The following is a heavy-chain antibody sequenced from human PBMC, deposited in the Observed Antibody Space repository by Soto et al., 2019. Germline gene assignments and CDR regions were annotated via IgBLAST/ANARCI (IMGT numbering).Heavy chain of an antibody. V-gene: IGHV1-69*12. CDR2: IIPIFGTA. J-gene: IGHJ3*02. Sequence: QVQLVQSGAEVKKPGSSVNVSCKASGGTFSSYAISWVRQAPGQGLEWMGGIIPIFGTATYAQKFQGRVTITADESTSTADMERSSLRSEDTAVYYCAGTSSGYVDAFDIWGQGTMVTVSS. CDR1: GGTFSSYA. CDR3: AGTSSGYVDAFDI. D-gene: IGHD3-22*01.